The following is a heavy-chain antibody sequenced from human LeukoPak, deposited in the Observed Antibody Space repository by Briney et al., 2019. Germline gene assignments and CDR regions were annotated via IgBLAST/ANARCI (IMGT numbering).Heavy chain of an antibody. CDR2: IYYSGST. CDR3: ARDLRTGYYYYGMDV. J-gene: IGHJ6*02. D-gene: IGHD2-8*02. CDR1: GGSISSSYYY. V-gene: IGHV4-61*01. Sequence: SETLSLTCTVSGGSISSSYYYWGWIRQPPGKGLEWIGYIYYSGSTNYNPSLKSRVTISVDTSKNQFSLKLSSVTAADTAVYYCARDLRTGYYYYGMDVWGQGTTVTVSS.